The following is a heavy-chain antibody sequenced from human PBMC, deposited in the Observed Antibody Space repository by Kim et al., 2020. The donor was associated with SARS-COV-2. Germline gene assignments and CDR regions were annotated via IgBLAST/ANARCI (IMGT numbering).Heavy chain of an antibody. CDR3: ARGGGVYTY. J-gene: IGHJ4*02. CDR2: GRT. Sequence: GRTTSRPSLKSRITITEDTSKNQFSLKLSSVLAADTAVYYCARGGGVYTYWGQGTLVTVSS. V-gene: IGHV4-34*01. D-gene: IGHD1-1*01.